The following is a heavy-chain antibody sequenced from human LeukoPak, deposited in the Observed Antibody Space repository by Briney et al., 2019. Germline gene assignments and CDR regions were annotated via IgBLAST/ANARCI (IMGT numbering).Heavy chain of an antibody. J-gene: IGHJ3*02. Sequence: SETLSLTCTVSGGSISSYYWSWIRQPPGKGLEWIGYIYYSGSTNYNPSLKSRVSISVDTSKNQFSLKLSSVTAADTPVYYCARLGLYYYDRKSAFDIWSQGTMVTVSS. D-gene: IGHD3-22*01. CDR2: IYYSGST. V-gene: IGHV4-59*08. CDR1: GGSISSYY. CDR3: ARLGLYYYDRKSAFDI.